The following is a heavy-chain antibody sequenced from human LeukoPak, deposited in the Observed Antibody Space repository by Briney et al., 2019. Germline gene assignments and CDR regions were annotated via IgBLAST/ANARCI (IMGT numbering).Heavy chain of an antibody. V-gene: IGHV4-31*03. CDR2: IYYSGST. CDR1: GGSISSGGYY. J-gene: IGHJ4*02. D-gene: IGHD2-8*01. Sequence: PSQTLSLTCTVSGGSISSGGYYWSWIRQHPGKGLEWIGYIYYSGSTYYNPSLKSRVTMSVDTSKNQFSLKLSSVTAADTAVYYCARDLALMVYATINWGQGTLVTVSS. CDR3: ARDLALMVYATIN.